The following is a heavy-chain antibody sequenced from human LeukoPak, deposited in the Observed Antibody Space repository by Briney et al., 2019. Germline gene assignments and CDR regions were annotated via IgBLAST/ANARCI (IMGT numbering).Heavy chain of an antibody. J-gene: IGHJ3*02. V-gene: IGHV4-38-2*02. CDR2: IYQSGST. D-gene: IGHD2-15*01. CDR3: ANSGGEEDDAFDI. Sequence: SETLSLTCTVSGYSIRNGYNWGWIRLSPGKGLEWLGSIYQSGSTYDNPSLKSRVTLSIDTSKNQFSLKLTAVTAADTAVYYCANSGGEEDDAFDIWGQGTMVTVSS. CDR1: GYSIRNGYN.